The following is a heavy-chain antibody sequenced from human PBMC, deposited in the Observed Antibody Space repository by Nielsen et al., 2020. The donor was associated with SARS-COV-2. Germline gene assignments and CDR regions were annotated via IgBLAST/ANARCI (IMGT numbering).Heavy chain of an antibody. CDR2: IYHSGST. CDR1: GYSISSGYY. Sequence: SETLSLTCTVSGYSISSGYYWGWIRQPPGKGLEWIGSIYHSGSTNYNPSLKSRVTISVDTSKNQFSLKLSSVTAADTAVYYCARVGWFGELLYYFDYWGQGTLVTVSS. CDR3: ARVGWFGELLYYFDY. J-gene: IGHJ4*02. D-gene: IGHD3-10*01. V-gene: IGHV4-38-2*02.